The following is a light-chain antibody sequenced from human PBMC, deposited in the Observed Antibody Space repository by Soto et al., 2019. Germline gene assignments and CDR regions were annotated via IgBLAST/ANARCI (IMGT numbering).Light chain of an antibody. CDR3: QQLHSYPIT. Sequence: DIQLTQSPPFLSASVGDRVTITCRASQGISSDLGWYQQKPGSAPKLLIYAASTLQSGVPSRFSGSGSGTEFTLTISSLQPEDFATYYCQQLHSYPITFGQGTRLDI. V-gene: IGKV1-9*01. J-gene: IGKJ5*01. CDR2: AAS. CDR1: QGISSD.